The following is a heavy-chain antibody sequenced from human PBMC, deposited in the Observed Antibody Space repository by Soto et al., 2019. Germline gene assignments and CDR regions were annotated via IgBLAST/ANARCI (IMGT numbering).Heavy chain of an antibody. CDR1: GFTFSSYA. J-gene: IGHJ4*02. D-gene: IGHD2-15*01. Sequence: EVQLLESGGGLVQPGGSLRLSCAASGFTFSSYAMSWVRQAPGKGLEWVSAISGSGGSTYYAASVKGRFTISRDNSKNTLYLQMNSRRVEDTAVYYCAKDHLGVVVAGTADYWGQGTLVTVSS. CDR2: ISGSGGST. V-gene: IGHV3-23*01. CDR3: AKDHLGVVVAGTADY.